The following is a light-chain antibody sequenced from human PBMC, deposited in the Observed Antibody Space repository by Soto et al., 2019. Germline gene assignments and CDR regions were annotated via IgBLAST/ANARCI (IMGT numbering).Light chain of an antibody. CDR2: EVS. V-gene: IGLV2-14*01. Sequence: QSALTQPASVSGSLGQSITISCTGTSSDVGGYNYVSWYQQHPGEAPKLMIYEVSNRPSGVSNRFSGSKSGNTASLTISGLQAEDEADYYCNSYTSSTIFPWVFGTGTKVTVL. CDR3: NSYTSSTIFPWV. CDR1: SSDVGGYNY. J-gene: IGLJ1*01.